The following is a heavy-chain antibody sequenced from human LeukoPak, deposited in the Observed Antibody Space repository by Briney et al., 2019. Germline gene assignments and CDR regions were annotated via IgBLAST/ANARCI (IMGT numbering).Heavy chain of an antibody. Sequence: SETLSLTCAVYGGSFSGYYWSWIRQPPGKGLEWIGETNHSGSTNYNPSLKSRVTISVDTSKNQFSLKLSSVTAADTAVYYCARGGDGQFDYWGQGTLVTVSS. CDR2: TNHSGST. CDR1: GGSFSGYY. CDR3: ARGGDGQFDY. D-gene: IGHD5-24*01. J-gene: IGHJ4*02. V-gene: IGHV4-34*01.